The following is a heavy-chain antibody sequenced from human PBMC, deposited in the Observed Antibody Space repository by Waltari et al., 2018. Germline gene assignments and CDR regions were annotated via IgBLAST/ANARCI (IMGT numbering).Heavy chain of an antibody. V-gene: IGHV1-8*03. J-gene: IGHJ3*02. CDR3: AREGYYDSSGYYYKAFDI. Sequence: QVQVVQSGAEVKKPGASVKVSCKASGYTFTSYDIKWLRQATGPGLEWMGWMNPNSGNTGYAQKFQGRVTITRSTSISTAYMELSSLRSEDTAVYYCAREGYYDSSGYYYKAFDIWGQGTMVTVSS. D-gene: IGHD3-22*01. CDR1: GYTFTSYD. CDR2: MNPNSGNT.